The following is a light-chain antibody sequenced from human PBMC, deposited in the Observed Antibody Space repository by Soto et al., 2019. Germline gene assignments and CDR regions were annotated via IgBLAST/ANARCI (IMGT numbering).Light chain of an antibody. CDR3: NSFRSSNPPYYV. CDR2: DVS. CDR1: SSDVVGYNY. J-gene: IGLJ1*01. V-gene: IGLV2-14*01. Sequence: QSALTQPASVSGSPGQSITISCTGTSSDVVGYNYVSWYQQHPGKAPKLMIYDVSNRPSGVSNRFSGSKSGNTASLTISGLQADDEADYYCNSFRSSNPPYYVFGTGTKVTVL.